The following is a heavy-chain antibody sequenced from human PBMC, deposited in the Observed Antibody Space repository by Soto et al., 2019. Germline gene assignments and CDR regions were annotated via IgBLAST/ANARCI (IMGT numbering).Heavy chain of an antibody. CDR3: ASLRYDFWSGYYYYYYGMDV. CDR2: IYYSGST. D-gene: IGHD3-3*01. J-gene: IGHJ6*02. Sequence: PSETLSLTCTVSGGSISSYYWNWIRQPPGKGLEWIGYIYYSGSTNYNPSLKSRVTISVDTSKNQFSLKLSSVTAADTAVYYCASLRYDFWSGYYYYYYGMDVWGQGTTVTVSS. CDR1: GGSISSYY. V-gene: IGHV4-59*01.